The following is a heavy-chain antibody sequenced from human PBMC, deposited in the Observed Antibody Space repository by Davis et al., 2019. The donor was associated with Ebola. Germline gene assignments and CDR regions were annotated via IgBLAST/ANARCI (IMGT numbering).Heavy chain of an antibody. D-gene: IGHD3-10*01. CDR3: ARVPDYYGSGSYVDY. J-gene: IGHJ4*02. Sequence: ASVKVSCKASGYTFTSYYMHWVRQAPGQGLEWMGIINPSGGSTSYAQKFQGRVTMTRDTSTSTAYMELSSLRSEDTAVYYCARVPDYYGSGSYVDYWGQGTLVTVSS. V-gene: IGHV1-46*01. CDR1: GYTFTSYY. CDR2: INPSGGST.